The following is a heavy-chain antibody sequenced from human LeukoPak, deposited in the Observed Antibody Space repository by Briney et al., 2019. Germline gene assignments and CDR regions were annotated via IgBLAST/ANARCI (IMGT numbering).Heavy chain of an antibody. CDR1: GFTFSSYW. CDR3: VRVGYSSSWYVDY. V-gene: IGHV3-74*01. CDR2: TNSDGSST. J-gene: IGHJ4*02. Sequence: GRSLRLSCAASGFTFSSYWMHWVRQAPGKGLVWVSRTNSDGSSTSYADSVKGRFTISRDNAKNTLYLQMNSLRAEDTAVYYCVRVGYSSSWYVDYWGQGTLVTVSS. D-gene: IGHD6-13*01.